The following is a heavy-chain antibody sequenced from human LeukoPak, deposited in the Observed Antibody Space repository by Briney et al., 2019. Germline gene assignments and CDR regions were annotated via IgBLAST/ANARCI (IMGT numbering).Heavy chain of an antibody. CDR1: GGSISSGDYY. Sequence: SETLSLTCTVSGGSISSGDYYWSWIRQPPGKGLEWIGYIYYSGSTYYNPSLKSRVTISVDTSKNQFSLKLSSVTAADTAVYYCARGYCYGSVNYGMDVWGKGTTVTVSS. D-gene: IGHD3-10*01. J-gene: IGHJ6*04. CDR2: IYYSGST. V-gene: IGHV4-30-4*01. CDR3: ARGYCYGSVNYGMDV.